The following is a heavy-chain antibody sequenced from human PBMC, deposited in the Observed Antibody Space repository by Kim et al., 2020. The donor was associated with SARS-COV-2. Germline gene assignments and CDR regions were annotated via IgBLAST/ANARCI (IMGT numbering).Heavy chain of an antibody. CDR1: GFTFSSYW. V-gene: IGHV3-7*01. D-gene: IGHD3-22*01. CDR2: IKQDGSEK. CDR3: ARTPHGGIWDDSSGPFDY. Sequence: GGSLRLSCAASGFTFSSYWMSWVRQAPGKGLEWVANIKQDGSEKYYVDSVKGRFTISRDNAKNSLYLQMNSLRAEDTAVYYCARTPHGGIWDDSSGPFDYWGQGTLVTVSS. J-gene: IGHJ4*02.